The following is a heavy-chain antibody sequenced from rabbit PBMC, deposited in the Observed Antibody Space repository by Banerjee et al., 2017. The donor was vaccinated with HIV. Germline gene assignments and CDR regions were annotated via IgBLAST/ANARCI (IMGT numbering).Heavy chain of an antibody. CDR2: IGVSSGNT. D-gene: IGHD1-1*01. CDR1: GFSFSSGYY. V-gene: IGHV1S45*01. CDR3: ARDVSSSLYYPYGMDL. Sequence: QEQLVESGGGLVQPEGSLTLTCTASGFSFSSGYYMCWVRQAPGKGLEWIGCIGVSSGNTSYASWAKGRFTSAKTSSTTVTLQMTSLTAADTATYFCARDVSSSLYYPYGMDLWGQGTLVTVS. J-gene: IGHJ6*01.